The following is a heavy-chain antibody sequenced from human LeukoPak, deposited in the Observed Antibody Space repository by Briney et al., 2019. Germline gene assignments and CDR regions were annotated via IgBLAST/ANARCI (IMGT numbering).Heavy chain of an antibody. CDR3: ARQSSSWYNY. Sequence: SETLSLTCTVSGGSISSSSYYWGWIRQPPGKGLEWIGSIYYSGSTYYNPSLKSRVTISVDTSKNQFSLKLSSVTAADTAVYYCARQSSSWYNYWGQGTLVTVSS. CDR1: GGSISSSSYY. V-gene: IGHV4-39*01. CDR2: IYYSGST. J-gene: IGHJ4*02. D-gene: IGHD6-13*01.